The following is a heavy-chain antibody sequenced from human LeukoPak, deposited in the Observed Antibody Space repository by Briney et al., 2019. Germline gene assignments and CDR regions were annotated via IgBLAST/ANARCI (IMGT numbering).Heavy chain of an antibody. CDR2: INPSGGNT. V-gene: IGHV1-46*04. J-gene: IGHJ4*02. CDR1: GYTFTSYY. Sequence: ASVKVSCKASGYTFTSYYMHWVRQAPGQGFEWMGIINPSGGNTSYAQKLQGRVTMTRDTSTSTVYMELSSLRSEDTAVYYCARDFGSYYDSSGYPLGYWGQGTLVTVSS. CDR3: ARDFGSYYDSSGYPLGY. D-gene: IGHD3-22*01.